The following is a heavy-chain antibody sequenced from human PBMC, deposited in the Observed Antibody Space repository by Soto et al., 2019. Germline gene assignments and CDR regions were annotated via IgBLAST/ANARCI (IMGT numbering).Heavy chain of an antibody. CDR1: GGTFSSYA. Sequence: GASVKVSCKASGGTFSSYAISWVRQAPGQGLEWMGGIIPIFGTANYAQKFQGRVTITADESTSTAYMELSSLRSEDTAVYYCARSNCSSTSCSRPLYYGMDVCGQGPTVTVSS. CDR3: ARSNCSSTSCSRPLYYGMDV. J-gene: IGHJ6*02. D-gene: IGHD2-2*01. CDR2: IIPIFGTA. V-gene: IGHV1-69*13.